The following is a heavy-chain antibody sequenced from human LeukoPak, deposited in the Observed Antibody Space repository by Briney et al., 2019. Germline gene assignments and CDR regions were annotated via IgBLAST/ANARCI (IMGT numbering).Heavy chain of an antibody. CDR2: ISSSSSTI. Sequence: GGSLRLSCAASGFTFSSYSMTWVRQAPGKGQEWVSYISSSSSTIYYADSVKGRFTISRDNAKNSLYLQMNSLRAEDTAVYYCARDILTGSQSRFQHWGQGTLVTVSS. J-gene: IGHJ1*01. CDR3: ARDILTGSQSRFQH. V-gene: IGHV3-48*04. D-gene: IGHD3-9*01. CDR1: GFTFSSYS.